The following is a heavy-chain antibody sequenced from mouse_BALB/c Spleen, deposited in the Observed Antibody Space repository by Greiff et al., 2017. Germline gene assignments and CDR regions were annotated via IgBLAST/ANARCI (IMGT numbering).Heavy chain of an antibody. Sequence: EVMLVESGGGLVQPGGSLKLSCAASGFTFSSYGMSWVRQTPGKRLELVATINSNGGSTYYPDSVKGRFTFTRDNAKNTQYLQMSSLKSEDTAMYYCASVRNYVDYYAMDYWGQGTSVTVSA. J-gene: IGHJ4*01. D-gene: IGHD2-1*01. V-gene: IGHV5-6-3*01. CDR1: GFTFSSYG. CDR3: ASVRNYVDYYAMDY. CDR2: INSNGGST.